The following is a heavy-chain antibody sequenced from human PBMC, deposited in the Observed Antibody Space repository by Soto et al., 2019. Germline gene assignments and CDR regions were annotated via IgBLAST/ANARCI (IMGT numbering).Heavy chain of an antibody. CDR3: AKDRRDYYDSSENWFDP. CDR1: GFTFSSYA. Sequence: GALRLSCAASGFTFSSYAMSWVRQAPGKGLEWVSAISGSGGSTHYADSVKGRFTISRDNSKNTLYLQMNSLRAEDTAVYYCAKDRRDYYDSSENWFDPWGQGTLVTV. CDR2: ISGSGGST. J-gene: IGHJ5*02. D-gene: IGHD3-22*01. V-gene: IGHV3-23*01.